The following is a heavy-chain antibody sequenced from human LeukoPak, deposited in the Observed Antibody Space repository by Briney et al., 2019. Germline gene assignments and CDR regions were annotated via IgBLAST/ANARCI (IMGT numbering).Heavy chain of an antibody. CDR2: TYYRSKWYK. CDR3: ARVEYFGSGSYRFDP. CDR1: GDSVSRNSVA. J-gene: IGHJ5*02. V-gene: IGHV6-1*01. D-gene: IGHD3-10*01. Sequence: SQTLSLTCAISGDSVSRNSVAWNWVRQSPSRGLEWLGRTYYRSKWYKEYAASVRSRITISPDTSKNQFSLQLNSVTPEDTAVYYCARVEYFGSGSYRFDPWGQGTLVTDSS.